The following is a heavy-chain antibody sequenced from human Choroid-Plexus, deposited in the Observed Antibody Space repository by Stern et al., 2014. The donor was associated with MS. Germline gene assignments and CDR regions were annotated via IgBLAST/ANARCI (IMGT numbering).Heavy chain of an antibody. CDR1: GGSISSGGYS. V-gene: IGHV4-31*03. CDR3: ARGPPDYYDSSGYYTY. CDR2: IYYSGST. Sequence: QVQLQESGPGLVKPSQTLSLTCTVSGGSISSGGYSRTWIRQHPGKGLEWIGYIYYSGSTYYNPSLKSRVSISVDTSKNQFSLKLSSVTAADTAVYYCARGPPDYYDSSGYYTYWGQGTLVTVSS. J-gene: IGHJ4*02. D-gene: IGHD3-22*01.